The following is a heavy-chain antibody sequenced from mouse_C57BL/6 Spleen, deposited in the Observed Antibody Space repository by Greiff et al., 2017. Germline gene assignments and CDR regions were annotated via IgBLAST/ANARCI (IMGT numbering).Heavy chain of an antibody. CDR1: GFTFSSYA. CDR2: ISDGGSYT. J-gene: IGHJ2*01. CDR3: ARDQGDDGAFDY. D-gene: IGHD2-3*01. V-gene: IGHV5-4*01. Sequence: DVKLVESGGGLVKPGGSLKLSCAASGFTFSSYAMSWVRQTPEKRLEWVATISDGGSYTYYPDNVKGRFTISRDNAKNNLYLQMSHLKSEDTAMYYCARDQGDDGAFDYWGQGTTLTVSS.